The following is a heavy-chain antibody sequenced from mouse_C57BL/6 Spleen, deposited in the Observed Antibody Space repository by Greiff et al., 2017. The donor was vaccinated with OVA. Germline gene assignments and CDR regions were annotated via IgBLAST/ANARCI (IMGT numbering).Heavy chain of an antibody. CDR1: GYTFTSYG. V-gene: IGHV1-81*01. J-gene: IGHJ2*01. D-gene: IGHD3-2*02. Sequence: VKLMESGAELARPGASVKLSCKASGYTFTSYGISWVKQRTGQGLEWIGEIYPRSGNTYYNEKFKGKATLTADKSSSTAYMELRSLTSEDSAVYFCARRDSSGYDGYWGQGTTLTVSS. CDR3: ARRDSSGYDGY. CDR2: IYPRSGNT.